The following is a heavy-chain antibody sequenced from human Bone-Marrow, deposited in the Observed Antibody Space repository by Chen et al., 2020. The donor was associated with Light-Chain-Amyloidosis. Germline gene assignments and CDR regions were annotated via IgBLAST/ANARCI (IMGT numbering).Heavy chain of an antibody. CDR2: MSGSGGST. V-gene: IGHV3-23*01. CDR3: AKRPPYPSIYGMDV. J-gene: IGHJ6*02. CDR1: GFTFSSYA. Sequence: EVQLLESGGGLVQPGGSLRLSCAASGFTFSSYAMSWVRQAPGKGLGWVSGMSGSGGSTYYADSVKCRFTISRDNSKNTLYLQMNSLRAEDTAVYYCAKRPPYPSIYGMDVWGQGTTVTVSS. D-gene: IGHD2-21*01.